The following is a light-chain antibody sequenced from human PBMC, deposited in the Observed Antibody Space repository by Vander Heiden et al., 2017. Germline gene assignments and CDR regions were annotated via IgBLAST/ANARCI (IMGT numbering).Light chain of an antibody. V-gene: IGKV1-9*01. CDR1: QGISSY. Sequence: DIQLTQSPPFLSASVGDRVTITCRASQGISSYLGWYQQKPGKAPKLLIYEASTLQSGVPSRFSGSESGTEFTLTISSLQPEDFATYYCEQLNTDPITFGQGTRLEIK. CDR2: EAS. J-gene: IGKJ5*01. CDR3: EQLNTDPIT.